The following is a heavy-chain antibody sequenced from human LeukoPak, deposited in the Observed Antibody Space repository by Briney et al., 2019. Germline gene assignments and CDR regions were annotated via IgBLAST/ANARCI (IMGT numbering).Heavy chain of an antibody. D-gene: IGHD2-15*01. CDR2: IYYSGST. CDR1: GDSITSSSYY. CDR3: ASFYCSGGSCYQYYSYYYMDV. V-gene: IGHV4-39*01. Sequence: SETLSLTCTVSGDSITSSSYYWGWIRQPPGKGLEWIGSIYYSGSTYYTPSLKSRVIISVDTSKNQFSLKLSSVTAADTAVYYCASFYCSGGSCYQYYSYYYMDVWGKGTTVTISS. J-gene: IGHJ6*03.